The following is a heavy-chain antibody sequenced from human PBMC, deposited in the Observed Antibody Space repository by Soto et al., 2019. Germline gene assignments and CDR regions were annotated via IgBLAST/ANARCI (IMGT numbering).Heavy chain of an antibody. CDR1: GFMFSSHG. J-gene: IGHJ4*02. CDR2: IWYDGSNK. CDR3: GPDTLDY. V-gene: IGHV3-33*01. Sequence: QVQLMESGGGVVQPGRSLRLSCAASGFMFSSHGMHWIRQAPGKGLEWVAVIWYDGSNKYYADSVKGRFIISRDNSKNTLYLQMNSLRVEDTAVYYCGPDTLDYWGQGTLVTVSS.